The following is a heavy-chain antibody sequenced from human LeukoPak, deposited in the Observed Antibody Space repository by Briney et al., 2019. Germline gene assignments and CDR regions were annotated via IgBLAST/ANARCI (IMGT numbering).Heavy chain of an antibody. CDR3: ARDRILWFGTQFDP. J-gene: IGHJ5*02. CDR2: INPNSGGT. V-gene: IGHV1-2*02. D-gene: IGHD3-10*01. Sequence: ASVKVSCKASGYTFTGYYMHWVRQAPGQGLAWMGWINPNSGGTNYAQKFQGRVTMTRDTSISTAYMELSRLRSDDTAVYYCARDRILWFGTQFDPWGQGTLVTVSS. CDR1: GYTFTGYY.